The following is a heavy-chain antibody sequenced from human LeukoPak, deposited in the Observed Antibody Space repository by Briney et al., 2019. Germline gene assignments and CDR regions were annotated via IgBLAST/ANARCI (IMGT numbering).Heavy chain of an antibody. V-gene: IGHV3-30*02. D-gene: IGHD4-17*01. J-gene: IGHJ5*02. Sequence: PGGSLRLSCAASRFTSSSYGTHWVRQAPGKGLEWVAFIRYDGCNKYYADSVKGRFTFSRYNSKKTLYLQMNSLRDEATTVYYFAKDLYAYSDNNWFYPLGEGALVTVSS. CDR3: AKDLYAYSDNNWFYP. CDR2: IRYDGCNK. CDR1: RFTSSSYG.